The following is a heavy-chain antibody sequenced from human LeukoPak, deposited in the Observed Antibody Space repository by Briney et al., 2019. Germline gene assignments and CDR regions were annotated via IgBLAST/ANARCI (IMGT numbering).Heavy chain of an antibody. D-gene: IGHD2-2*01. CDR2: ISGSGGGT. J-gene: IGHJ6*03. CDR1: GFTFSSYA. Sequence: GGSLRLSCAASGFTFSSYAMSWVRQAPGKGREWVSAISGSGGGTYYADCVKGRFTISRDNSKNTMYLQMNSLRAEDTAVYYCAKRHCSSNSCYLVDYYYYMDVWGKGTTVTVSS. V-gene: IGHV3-23*01. CDR3: AKRHCSSNSCYLVDYYYYMDV.